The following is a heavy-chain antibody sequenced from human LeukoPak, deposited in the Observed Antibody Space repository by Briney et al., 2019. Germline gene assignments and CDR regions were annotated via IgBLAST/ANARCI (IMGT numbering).Heavy chain of an antibody. Sequence: SETLSLTCTVSGGSISSSSYYWSWIRQPPGKGLEWIGYIYYSGSTNYNPSLKSRVTISVDTSKNQFSLKLSSVTAADTAVYYWASDGGNYYDSSGYYYLGYWGQGTLVTVSS. CDR2: IYYSGST. CDR1: GGSISSSSYY. J-gene: IGHJ4*02. D-gene: IGHD3-22*01. CDR3: ASDGGNYYDSSGYYYLGY. V-gene: IGHV4-61*01.